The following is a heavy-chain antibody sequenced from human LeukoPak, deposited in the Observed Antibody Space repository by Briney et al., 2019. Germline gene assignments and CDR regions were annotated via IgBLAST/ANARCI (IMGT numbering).Heavy chain of an antibody. J-gene: IGHJ3*02. V-gene: IGHV1-24*01. CDR1: GYTLTELS. D-gene: IGHD1-26*01. CDR2: FDPEDGET. Sequence: ASVKVSCKVSGYTLTELSMHWVRQAPGKGLEWMGGFDPEDGETIYAQKFQGRVTVTEDTSTDTAYMELSSLRSEDTAVYYCATEKWELLKGAFDIWGQGTMVTVSS. CDR3: ATEKWELLKGAFDI.